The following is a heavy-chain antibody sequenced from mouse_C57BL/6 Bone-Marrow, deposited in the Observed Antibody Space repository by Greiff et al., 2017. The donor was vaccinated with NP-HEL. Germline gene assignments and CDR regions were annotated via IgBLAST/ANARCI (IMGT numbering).Heavy chain of an antibody. CDR3: ARQLTDY. CDR2: IDPSDSYT. V-gene: IGHV1-50*01. J-gene: IGHJ2*01. Sequence: QVQLKQPGAELVKPGASVKLSCKASGYTFTSYWMQWVKQRPGQGLEWIGGIDPSDSYTNYNQKFKGKATLTVDTSSSTAYMQLSSLTSEDSAVYYCARQLTDYWGQGTTLTVSS. CDR1: GYTFTSYW. D-gene: IGHD3-2*02.